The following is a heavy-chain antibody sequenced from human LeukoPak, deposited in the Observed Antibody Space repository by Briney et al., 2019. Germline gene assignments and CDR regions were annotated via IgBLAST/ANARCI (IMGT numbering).Heavy chain of an antibody. V-gene: IGHV3-23*01. CDR3: VKIVLEANAY. Sequence: GGSLRLSCAASGFSFSNYGMSWVRQAPGKGLEWVSGIGSSGATTYYADSVKGRFTGSRDNSKNRLYLQMNSLRADDTAVYYCVKIVLEANAYWGQGTLVTVSS. D-gene: IGHD1-26*01. CDR1: GFSFSNYG. CDR2: IGSSGATT. J-gene: IGHJ4*02.